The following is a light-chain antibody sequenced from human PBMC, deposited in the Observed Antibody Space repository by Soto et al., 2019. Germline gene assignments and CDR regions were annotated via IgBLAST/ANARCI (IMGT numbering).Light chain of an antibody. Sequence: IQLTQSPSSLSASVGDRVTITCRASQGISSYLAWYQQKPGKAPKLLIYAASTLQTGVPSRFSGGGSGTDFTLTLSSLQPEDFATYNCKQVNSSPRTFGQGTRLEIK. CDR3: KQVNSSPRT. CDR1: QGISSY. J-gene: IGKJ5*01. CDR2: AAS. V-gene: IGKV1-9*01.